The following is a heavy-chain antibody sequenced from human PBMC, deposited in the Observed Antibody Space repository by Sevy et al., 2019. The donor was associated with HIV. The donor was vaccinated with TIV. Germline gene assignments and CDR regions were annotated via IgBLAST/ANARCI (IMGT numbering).Heavy chain of an antibody. J-gene: IGHJ6*02. CDR2: RKSKTDGGTT. Sequence: GGSLRLSCAASGFTFSNAWMSWVRLAPGKGLEWVGRRKSKTDGGTTDYAAPVEGRFTISRDDSKNTLYLQMNSLITEDTGVYYCTTDVSTGYYYGYYYYGMDVWGQGTTVTVSS. D-gene: IGHD3-22*01. V-gene: IGHV3-15*01. CDR1: GFTFSNAW. CDR3: TTDVSTGYYYGYYYYGMDV.